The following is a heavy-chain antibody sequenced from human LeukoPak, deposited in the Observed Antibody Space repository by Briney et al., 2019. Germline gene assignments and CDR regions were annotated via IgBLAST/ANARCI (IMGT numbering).Heavy chain of an antibody. D-gene: IGHD6-19*01. CDR2: INPSGGST. CDR1: GYTFTSYY. Sequence: ASVKVSCKAPGYTFTSYYMHWVRQAPGQGLEWMGIINPSGGSTSYAQKFQGRVTMTRDTSTSTVYMELSSLRSEDTAVYYCARDSSGWYHWFDPWGQGTLVTVSS. CDR3: ARDSSGWYHWFDP. J-gene: IGHJ5*02. V-gene: IGHV1-46*01.